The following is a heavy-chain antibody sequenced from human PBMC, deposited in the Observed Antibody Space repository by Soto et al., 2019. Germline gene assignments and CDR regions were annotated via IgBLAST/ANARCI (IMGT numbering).Heavy chain of an antibody. CDR2: ISSSSSTI. J-gene: IGHJ1*01. D-gene: IGHD3-9*01. V-gene: IGHV3-48*01. CDR1: GFTFSSYS. Sequence: GSLRLSCAASGFTFSSYSMNWVRQAPGKGLEWVSYISSSSSTIYYADSVKGRFTISRDNAKNTLYLQMNSLRAEDTADYYCAKDGDILSGHPEYFQHWGQGTLVTVSS. CDR3: AKDGDILSGHPEYFQH.